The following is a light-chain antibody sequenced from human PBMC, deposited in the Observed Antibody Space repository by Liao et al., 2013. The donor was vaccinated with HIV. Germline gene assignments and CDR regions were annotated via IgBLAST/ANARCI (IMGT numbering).Light chain of an antibody. V-gene: IGLV3-1*01. CDR3: QSADSSGAYPYV. CDR1: KLGDRY. Sequence: SYELTQPPSVSVSPGQTASITCSGDKLGDRYVSWYQRKPGQSPVLVIYQDTKRPSGIPERFSGSNSGNTATLTISGTQAMDEADYYCQSADSSGAYPYVFGTGTKVTVL. CDR2: QDT. J-gene: IGLJ1*01.